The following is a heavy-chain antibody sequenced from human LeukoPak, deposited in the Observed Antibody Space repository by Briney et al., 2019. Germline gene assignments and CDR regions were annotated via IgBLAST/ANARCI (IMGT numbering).Heavy chain of an antibody. CDR1: GFTFDDYA. Sequence: GGSLRLSCAASGFTFDDYAMHWVRQAPGKGLEWVSGISWNSGSIGYADSVKGRFTISRDNAKNSLYLQMNSLRAEDTASYYCAKAVKGGIVVSDAFDIWGQGTMVTVSS. CDR3: AKAVKGGIVVSDAFDI. J-gene: IGHJ3*02. D-gene: IGHD3-22*01. V-gene: IGHV3-9*01. CDR2: ISWNSGSI.